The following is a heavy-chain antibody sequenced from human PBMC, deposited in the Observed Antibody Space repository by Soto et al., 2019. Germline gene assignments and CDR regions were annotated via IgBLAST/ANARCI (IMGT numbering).Heavy chain of an antibody. Sequence: GGSLRLSCAASGFTFSSYGMHWVRQAPGKGLEWVAVIWYDGSNKYYADSVKGRFTISRDNSKNTLYLQMNSLRAEDTAVYYCARDLGGYSYGYDGPFDYWGQGTLVTVSS. J-gene: IGHJ4*02. D-gene: IGHD5-18*01. CDR2: IWYDGSNK. V-gene: IGHV3-33*01. CDR1: GFTFSSYG. CDR3: ARDLGGYSYGYDGPFDY.